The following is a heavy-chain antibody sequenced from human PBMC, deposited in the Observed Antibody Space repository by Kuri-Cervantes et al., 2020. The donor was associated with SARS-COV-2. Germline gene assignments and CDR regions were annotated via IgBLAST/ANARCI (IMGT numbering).Heavy chain of an antibody. V-gene: IGHV3-53*01. CDR1: GFTVRSNY. CDR3: ARAHSSSYVLYFDY. Sequence: GESLKISCAASGFTVRSNYMSWVRQAPGKGLEWVSVIYSADITYYADSVKGRFTISRDNAKNTLYLQMNSLRAEDTAVYYCARAHSSSYVLYFDYWGQGTLVTVSS. J-gene: IGHJ4*02. CDR2: IYSADIT. D-gene: IGHD6-13*01.